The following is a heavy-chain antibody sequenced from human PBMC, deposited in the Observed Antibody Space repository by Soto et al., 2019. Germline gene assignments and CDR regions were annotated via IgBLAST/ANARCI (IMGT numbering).Heavy chain of an antibody. J-gene: IGHJ6*02. Sequence: LRLSCAASGFTFSSYSMNWVRQAPGKGLEWVSSISSSSSYIYYADSVKGRFTISRDNAKNSLYLQMNSLRAEDTAVYYCARFFLARSGMDVWGQGTTVTVSS. CDR3: ARFFLARSGMDV. CDR2: ISSSSSYI. V-gene: IGHV3-21*04. CDR1: GFTFSSYS.